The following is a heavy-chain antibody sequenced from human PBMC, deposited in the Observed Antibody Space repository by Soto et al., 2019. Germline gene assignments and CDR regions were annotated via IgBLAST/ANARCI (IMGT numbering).Heavy chain of an antibody. V-gene: IGHV3-9*01. Sequence: EVQLVESGGGLVQPGRSLRLSCAASGFTFDDYAMHWVRQAPGKGLEWVSGISWNSGSIGYADSVKGRFTISRDNDKNTLYLQMHSLRAEDTALYYCAKGVYGYYYGMDVWGQGTTVTVSS. J-gene: IGHJ6*02. CDR1: GFTFDDYA. CDR3: AKGVYGYYYGMDV. D-gene: IGHD4-17*01. CDR2: ISWNSGSI.